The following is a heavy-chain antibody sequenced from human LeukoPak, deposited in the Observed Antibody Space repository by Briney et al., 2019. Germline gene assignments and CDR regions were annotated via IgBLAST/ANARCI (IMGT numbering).Heavy chain of an antibody. CDR3: ARDPGSGYEEHFDY. Sequence: GGSLRLSCAASGFTFSSYEMNWVRQAPEKGLEWVSYISSSGSSIYYADSVKGRFTISRDNAKDSLYLQMNSLRAEDTAVYYCARDPGSGYEEHFDYWGQGTLVTVSS. CDR2: ISSSGSSI. J-gene: IGHJ4*02. D-gene: IGHD5-12*01. V-gene: IGHV3-48*03. CDR1: GFTFSSYE.